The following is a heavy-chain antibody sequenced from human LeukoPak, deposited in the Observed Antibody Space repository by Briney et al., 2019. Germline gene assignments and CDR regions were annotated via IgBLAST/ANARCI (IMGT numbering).Heavy chain of an antibody. D-gene: IGHD3-10*01. Sequence: ASMKVSCKASGYTFTGYYMHWVRQAPGQGLEWMGWINPNSGGTNYAQKFQGRVTMTRDTSISTAYMELSRLRSDDTAVYYCARGLLWFGELLTAFDIWGQGTMVTVSS. CDR1: GYTFTGYY. CDR2: INPNSGGT. CDR3: ARGLLWFGELLTAFDI. V-gene: IGHV1-2*02. J-gene: IGHJ3*02.